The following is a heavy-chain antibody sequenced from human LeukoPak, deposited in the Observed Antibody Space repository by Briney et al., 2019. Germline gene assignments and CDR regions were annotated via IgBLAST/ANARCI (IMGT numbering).Heavy chain of an antibody. Sequence: GGSLRLSCAASGFTLDDYAMHWVRQAPGKGLEWVSLISGDGGSTYYADSVKGRFTISRDNSKNSLYLQMNSLRTEDTASYYCAKAYMGNYYYYYMDVWGKGTTVTVSS. V-gene: IGHV3-43*02. CDR1: GFTLDDYA. J-gene: IGHJ6*03. D-gene: IGHD7-27*01. CDR3: AKAYMGNYYYYYMDV. CDR2: ISGDGGST.